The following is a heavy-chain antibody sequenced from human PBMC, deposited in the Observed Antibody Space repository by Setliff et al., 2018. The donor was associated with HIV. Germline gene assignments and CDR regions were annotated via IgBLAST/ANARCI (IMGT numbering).Heavy chain of an antibody. CDR2: INPNSGGT. V-gene: IGHV1-2*06. CDR1: GYTFTDYY. D-gene: IGHD2-8*01. CDR3: ARGYCTNAVCSDAFDI. J-gene: IGHJ3*02. Sequence: ASVKVSCKASGYTFTDYYMHWVRQAPGQGLEWMGRINPNSGGTNYPQEFQGRVTMTTDTSTSTAYMELRSLRSDDTAVYYCARGYCTNAVCSDAFDIWGQGTMVTVSS.